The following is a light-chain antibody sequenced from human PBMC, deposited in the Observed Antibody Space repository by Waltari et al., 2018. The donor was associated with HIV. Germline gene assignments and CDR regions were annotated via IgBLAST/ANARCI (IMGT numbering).Light chain of an antibody. CDR2: DDS. V-gene: IGLV3-21*02. CDR3: QVWEITDDHVV. CDR1: RIGSKR. Sequence: SYVLTQPPSVSVAPGQTARITRGGRRIGSKRVHWYQQKPGKAPVLVGQDDSDRPSRIPERFSGSNSGDTATLAISKVEAGDEADYYCQVWEITDDHVVFGGGTKLTVL. J-gene: IGLJ2*01.